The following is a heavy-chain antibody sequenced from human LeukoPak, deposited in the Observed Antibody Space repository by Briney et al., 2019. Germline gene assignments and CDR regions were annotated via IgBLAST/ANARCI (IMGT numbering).Heavy chain of an antibody. Sequence: PGGSLRLSCAASGFTFRSYWMSWVRQAPGKGLEWVANIKQDGSEKYYVDSVKGRFTISRDNAKNSLYLQMNSLRAEDTAVYYCARELPFDYWGQGTLVTVSS. J-gene: IGHJ4*02. CDR2: IKQDGSEK. CDR1: GFTFRSYW. V-gene: IGHV3-7*01. CDR3: ARELPFDY.